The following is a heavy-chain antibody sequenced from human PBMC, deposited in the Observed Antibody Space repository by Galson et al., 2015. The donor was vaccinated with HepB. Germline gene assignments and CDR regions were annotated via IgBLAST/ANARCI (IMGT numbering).Heavy chain of an antibody. D-gene: IGHD6-25*01. CDR1: GGTFSSYA. Sequence: SVKVSCKASGGTFSSYAISWVRQAPGQGLEWMGGIIPIFGTANYAQKFQGRVTITADESTSTAYMELSSLRSEDTAVYYCAREERTAAGWFDPWGQGTLVTVSS. CDR3: AREERTAAGWFDP. V-gene: IGHV1-69*13. J-gene: IGHJ5*02. CDR2: IIPIFGTA.